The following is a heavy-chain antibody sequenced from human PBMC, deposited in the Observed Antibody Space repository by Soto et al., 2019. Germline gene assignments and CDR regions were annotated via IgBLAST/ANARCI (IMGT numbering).Heavy chain of an antibody. CDR2: IYSGGST. Sequence: GGSLRLSCAASGFTVSSNYMSWVRQAPGKGLEWVSVIYSGGSTYYADSVKGRFTISRDNSKNTLYLQMNSLRAEDTAVYYCARLRYDYGDYWFDYWGQGTLVTVSS. CDR3: ARLRYDYGDYWFDY. D-gene: IGHD4-17*01. CDR1: GFTVSSNY. V-gene: IGHV3-53*01. J-gene: IGHJ4*02.